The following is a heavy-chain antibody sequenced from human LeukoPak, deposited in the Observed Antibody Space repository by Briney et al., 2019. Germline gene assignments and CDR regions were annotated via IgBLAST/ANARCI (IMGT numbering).Heavy chain of an antibody. CDR2: IANDGSIK. CDR1: GFTFSNFG. CDR3: ARVDTAMVIDY. J-gene: IGHJ4*02. Sequence: GRSLRLSCAASGFTFSNFGMHWVRQAPGKGLEWVSVIANDGSIKNYVDSVKGRFTISRDNSKNTLYLQMNSLRAEDTAVYFCARVDTAMVIDYWGQGTLVTVSS. V-gene: IGHV3-30*03. D-gene: IGHD5-18*01.